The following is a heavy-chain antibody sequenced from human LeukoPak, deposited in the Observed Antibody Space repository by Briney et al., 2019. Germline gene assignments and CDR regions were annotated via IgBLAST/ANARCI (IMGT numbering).Heavy chain of an antibody. V-gene: IGHV3-23*01. Sequence: PGGSLRLSCAAPGFSFNNYAMGWVRQAPGKGLEWVSIIIASSGSTFYAYSVKGRFTISRDNSKNTLYLQMNSLRVEDTAVYYCVKGGYDFVEVAYFDFWGQGTLVTVSS. J-gene: IGHJ4*02. D-gene: IGHD5-12*01. CDR3: VKGGYDFVEVAYFDF. CDR2: IIASSGST. CDR1: GFSFNNYA.